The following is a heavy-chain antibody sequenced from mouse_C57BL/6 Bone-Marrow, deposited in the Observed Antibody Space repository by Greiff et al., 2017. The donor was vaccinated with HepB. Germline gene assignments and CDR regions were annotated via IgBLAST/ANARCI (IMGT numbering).Heavy chain of an antibody. CDR3: AGYGYYGAMDY. CDR1: GYTFTSYG. CDR2: IYPRSGNT. V-gene: IGHV1-81*01. J-gene: IGHJ4*01. D-gene: IGHD2-3*01. Sequence: QVQLQQSGAELARPGASVKLSCKASGYTFTSYGISWVKQRTGQGLEWIGEIYPRSGNTYYTEKFKGKATLTADKSSSTAYMELSSLTSEDSAVYVCAGYGYYGAMDYWGQGTSVTVSS.